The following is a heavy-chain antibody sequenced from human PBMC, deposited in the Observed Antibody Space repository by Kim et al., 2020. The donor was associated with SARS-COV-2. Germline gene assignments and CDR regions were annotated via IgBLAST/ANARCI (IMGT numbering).Heavy chain of an antibody. CDR2: INHSGST. V-gene: IGHV4-34*01. Sequence: SETLSLTCAVYGGSFSGYYWSWIRQPPGKGLEWIGEINHSGSTNYNPSLKSRVTISVDTSKNQFSLKLGSVTAADTAVYYCARGSTMVRSFDYWGQGTLVTVS. D-gene: IGHD3-10*01. J-gene: IGHJ4*02. CDR3: ARGSTMVRSFDY. CDR1: GGSFSGYY.